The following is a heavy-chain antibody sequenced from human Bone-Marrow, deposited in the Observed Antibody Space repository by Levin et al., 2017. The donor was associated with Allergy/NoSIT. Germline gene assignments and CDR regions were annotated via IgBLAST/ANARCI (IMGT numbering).Heavy chain of an antibody. V-gene: IGHV3-15*01. CDR3: STDLLRFRWYFDL. CDR2: IKSRTDDETK. D-gene: IGHD3-10*01. Sequence: AGGSLRLSCVASGFNFNNAWMGWVRQAPGKGLEWVGRIKSRTDDETKDYAAPVKGRFTISRDDEKNMLYLQMNSLKTEDTAVYYCSTDLLRFRWYFDLWGRGTRVTVSS. CDR1: GFNFNNAW. J-gene: IGHJ2*01.